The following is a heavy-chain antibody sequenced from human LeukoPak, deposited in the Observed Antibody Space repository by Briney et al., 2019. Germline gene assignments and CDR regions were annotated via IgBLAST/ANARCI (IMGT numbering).Heavy chain of an antibody. Sequence: SVKVSCKTSGGTFSSYLISWVRQAPGQGLEWMGRIIPIFDIVNYAENFQGRVTITADKSTSTAYMELSSLRSEDTAIYYCARDRNAWVVGATAEYFQNWGQGHPGHRLL. CDR1: GGTFSSYL. V-gene: IGHV1-69*04. CDR2: IIPIFDIV. CDR3: ARDRNAWVVGATAEYFQN. D-gene: IGHD1-26*01. J-gene: IGHJ1*01.